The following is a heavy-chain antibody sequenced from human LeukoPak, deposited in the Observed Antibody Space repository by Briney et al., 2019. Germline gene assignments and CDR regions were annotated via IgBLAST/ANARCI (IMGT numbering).Heavy chain of an antibody. Sequence: ASVKVSCKASGYTFTSYDINWVRQATGQGLEWMGWMSPNSGNTGYAQKFQGRVTITRNTSISTAYMELSSLRSEDTAVYYCARGKGVVAILFDYWGQGTLVTVSS. CDR2: MSPNSGNT. CDR1: GYTFTSYD. V-gene: IGHV1-8*03. D-gene: IGHD2-15*01. CDR3: ARGKGVVAILFDY. J-gene: IGHJ4*02.